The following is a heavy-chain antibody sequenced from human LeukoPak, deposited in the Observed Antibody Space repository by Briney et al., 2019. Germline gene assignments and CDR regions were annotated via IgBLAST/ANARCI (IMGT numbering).Heavy chain of an antibody. CDR2: ISWNSGNI. CDR1: GFTFDDYA. V-gene: IGHV3-9*01. J-gene: IGHJ6*02. Sequence: GGSLRLSCAASGFTFDDYATHWVRQAPGKGQEWVSSISWNSGNIGYADSVKGRFTISRDNAKNSLYLQMNSLRPEDTALYYCAKDRRFGRGAAAGNGVGYYYGMDVWGQGTTVTVSS. CDR3: AKDRRFGRGAAAGNGVGYYYGMDV. D-gene: IGHD6-13*01.